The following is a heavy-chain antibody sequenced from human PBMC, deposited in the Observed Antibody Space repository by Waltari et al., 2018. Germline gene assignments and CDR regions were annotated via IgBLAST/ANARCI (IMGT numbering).Heavy chain of an antibody. D-gene: IGHD2-21*01. CDR2: INHSGST. V-gene: IGHV4-34*01. CDR3: ARGDGGGDGYHGLGWFDP. Sequence: QVQLQQWGAGLLKPSETLSLTCAVYGGSFSGYYWSWIRQPPGKGLEWIGEINHSGSTNYNASLKSRVTISVDTSKNQFSLKLSSVTAADTAVYYCARGDGGGDGYHGLGWFDPWGQGTLVTVSS. J-gene: IGHJ5*02. CDR1: GGSFSGYY.